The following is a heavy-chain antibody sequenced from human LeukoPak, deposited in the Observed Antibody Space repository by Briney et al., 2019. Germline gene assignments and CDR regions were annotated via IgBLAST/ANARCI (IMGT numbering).Heavy chain of an antibody. CDR1: GFTFSRYG. V-gene: IGHV3-33*01. CDR2: IWYDGSNK. Sequence: GGSLRLSCAASGFTFSRYGMHWVRQAPGKGLEWVAVIWYDGSNKYYADSVKGRFTISRDNSKNTLYLQVNSLRAEDTAVYYCARDYGGTLEYWGQGTLVTVSS. CDR3: ARDYGGTLEY. J-gene: IGHJ4*02. D-gene: IGHD4-23*01.